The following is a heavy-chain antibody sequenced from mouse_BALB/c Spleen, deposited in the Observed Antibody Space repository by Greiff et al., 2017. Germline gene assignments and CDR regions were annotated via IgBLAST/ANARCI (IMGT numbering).Heavy chain of an antibody. D-gene: IGHD2-2*01. CDR2: IWSGGST. V-gene: IGHV2-2*02. Sequence: VKLVESGPGLVQPSQSLSITCTVSGFSLTSYGVHWVRQSPGKGLEWLGVIWSGGSTDYNAAFISRLSISKDNSKSQVFFKMNSLQANDTAIYYCARSYGYEAWFAYWGQGTLVTVSA. J-gene: IGHJ3*01. CDR3: ARSYGYEAWFAY. CDR1: GFSLTSYG.